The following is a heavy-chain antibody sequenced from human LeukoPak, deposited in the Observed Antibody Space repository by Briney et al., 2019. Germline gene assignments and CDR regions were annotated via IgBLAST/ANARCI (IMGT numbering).Heavy chain of an antibody. CDR2: ISYDGSNK. V-gene: IGHV3-30*18. J-gene: IGHJ4*02. Sequence: SGGSLRLSCAASGFTFSNYGIHWVRQAPGKGLEWVAVISYDGSNKYYAESVKGRFTISRDNSKNTLYLQMNSLRAEDTAVYYCAKGYGFDSSGSDHYFENWGQGILVTVSS. CDR3: AKGYGFDSSGSDHYFEN. CDR1: GFTFSNYG. D-gene: IGHD3-22*01.